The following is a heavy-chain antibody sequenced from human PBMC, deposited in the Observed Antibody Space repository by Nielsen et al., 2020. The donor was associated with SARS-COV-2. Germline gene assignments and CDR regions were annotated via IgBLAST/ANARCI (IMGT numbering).Heavy chain of an antibody. J-gene: IGHJ5*02. CDR3: ARGLNWFDP. V-gene: IGHV1-18*01. CDR2: ISDYNGNT. D-gene: IGHD2-21*01. Sequence: VRQMPGKGLEWMGWISDYNGNTNYAQKLQGRVTMTTDTSTNTAYMELRSLRSDDTAVYYCARGLNWFDPWGQGTLVTVSS.